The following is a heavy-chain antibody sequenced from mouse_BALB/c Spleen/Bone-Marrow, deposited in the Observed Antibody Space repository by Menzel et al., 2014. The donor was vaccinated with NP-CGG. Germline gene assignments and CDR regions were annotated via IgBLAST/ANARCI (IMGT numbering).Heavy chain of an antibody. CDR1: GYTFTSYY. D-gene: IGHD1-1*01. J-gene: IGHJ4*01. CDR2: INHSNVDT. V-gene: IGHV1S81*02. Sequence: QVQLQQSGAELVKPGASVKLSCKASGYTFTSYYMFWVKQRPGKGLEWIGEINHSNVDTNFNEKFKSKATLTVDKSPNTAYMQLSSLTCEDAAVYYCSRGYYGSTYYYSMDYWGQGTSVTVSS. CDR3: SRGYYGSTYYYSMDY.